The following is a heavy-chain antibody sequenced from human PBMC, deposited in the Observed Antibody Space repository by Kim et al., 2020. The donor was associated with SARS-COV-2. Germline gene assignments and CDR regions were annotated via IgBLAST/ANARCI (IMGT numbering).Heavy chain of an antibody. CDR3: ARGGSYGMDV. Sequence: NTGYAQKFQGRVTMTRNTSISTAYMELSSLRSEDTAVYYCARGGSYGMDVWGQGTTVTVSS. V-gene: IGHV1-8*01. J-gene: IGHJ6*02. D-gene: IGHD1-26*01. CDR2: NT.